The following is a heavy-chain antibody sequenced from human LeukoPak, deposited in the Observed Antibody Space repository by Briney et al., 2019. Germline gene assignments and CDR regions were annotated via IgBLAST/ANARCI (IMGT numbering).Heavy chain of an antibody. CDR2: IIPIFGTT. D-gene: IGHD2-2*01. Sequence: SVKVSCKASGGTFGSHAISWVRQAPGQGLEWMGGIIPIFGTTNYAQKFQGRVTITTDESTSTAYMELSSLRSEDTAVYYCARSRNIVVVPAALEAFDYWGQGTLVTVSS. V-gene: IGHV1-69*05. J-gene: IGHJ4*02. CDR1: GGTFGSHA. CDR3: ARSRNIVVVPAALEAFDY.